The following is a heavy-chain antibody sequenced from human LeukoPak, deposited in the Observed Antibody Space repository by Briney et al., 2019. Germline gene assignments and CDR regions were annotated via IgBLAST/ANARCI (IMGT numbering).Heavy chain of an antibody. D-gene: IGHD5-12*01. CDR1: GASIRSHY. J-gene: IGHJ4*02. Sequence: SETLSLTCSVSGASIRSHYWSWIRQPPGKGLEWIGYLYHSGTTNYNPSLKSRVTISVDTSKNQVSLKLSSVTAADTVVYYCARGGFSGYDYVEFDYWGQGTLVTVSS. CDR2: LYHSGTT. CDR3: ARGGFSGYDYVEFDY. V-gene: IGHV4-59*11.